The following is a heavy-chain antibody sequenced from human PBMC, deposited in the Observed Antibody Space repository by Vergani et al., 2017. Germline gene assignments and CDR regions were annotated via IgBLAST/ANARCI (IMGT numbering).Heavy chain of an antibody. Sequence: QVQLQESGPGLVKPSETLSLTCTVSGGSISSYYWSWIRQPAGKGLEWIGRIYTSGSTNYNPSLKSRVTISVDTSKNQFSLKLSSVTAADTAVYYCARELPRYCSGGSCYRGVFDYWGQGTLVTVSS. CDR3: ARELPRYCSGGSCYRGVFDY. CDR1: GGSISSYY. V-gene: IGHV4-4*07. D-gene: IGHD2-15*01. CDR2: IYTSGST. J-gene: IGHJ4*02.